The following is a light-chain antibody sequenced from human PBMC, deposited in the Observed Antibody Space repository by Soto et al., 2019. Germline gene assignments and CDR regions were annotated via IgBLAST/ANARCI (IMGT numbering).Light chain of an antibody. J-gene: IGLJ2*01. Sequence: QSALTQPASVSGSPGQSITISCTGTSSDVGSYNLVSWYQQHPGKAPKLMIYEGSKWPSGVSNRFSGSKSGNTASLTISGLQAEDEADYYCCSYAGRSTLVFGGGTKLTVL. V-gene: IGLV2-23*01. CDR1: SSDVGSYNL. CDR3: CSYAGRSTLV. CDR2: EGS.